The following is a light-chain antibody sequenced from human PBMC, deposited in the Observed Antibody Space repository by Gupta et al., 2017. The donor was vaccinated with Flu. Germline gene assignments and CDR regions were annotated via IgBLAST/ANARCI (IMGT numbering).Light chain of an antibody. J-gene: IGLJ1*01. CDR1: SPNIGSNY. V-gene: IGLV1-44*01. CDR3: AAWDDSLNGHYV. CDR2: GNN. Sequence: QSVLAQPPSASGTPGQRVTMSCSGSSPNIGSNYVNWYQQVPGTAPKLLIYGNNQRPSGVPARFSGSKSGTSASLAISGLQSEDEADYYCAAWDDSLNGHYVFGTGTTVTVL.